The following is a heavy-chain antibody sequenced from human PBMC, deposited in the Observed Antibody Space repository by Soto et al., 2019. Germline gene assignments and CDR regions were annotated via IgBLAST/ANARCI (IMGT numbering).Heavy chain of an antibody. CDR1: GFTFSNSA. CDR3: AKAVGPLAPSSRVFDC. Sequence: SLRLSCATSGFTFSNSAMSWVRQAPGKGLEWVSIISGGRGHSTYYADSVKGRFSISRDNSRNTLHLQMSSLRADDTAVYYCAKAVGPLAPSSRVFDCWGQGTQVTVSS. D-gene: IGHD1-26*01. V-gene: IGHV3-23*01. CDR2: ISGGRGHST. J-gene: IGHJ4*02.